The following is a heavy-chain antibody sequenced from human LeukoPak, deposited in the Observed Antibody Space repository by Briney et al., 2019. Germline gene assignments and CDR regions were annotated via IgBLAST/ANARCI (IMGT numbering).Heavy chain of an antibody. D-gene: IGHD2-2*02. CDR3: ATDLKYQLLYTPITFDY. V-gene: IGHV1-24*01. J-gene: IGHJ4*02. CDR2: FDPEDGET. CDR1: XXTLTELS. Sequence: ASVXXXXXXXXXTLTELSXDWVRQAPGKGGEWMGGFDPEDGETIYAQKFQGRVTITEDTSTERAYMEMSRLRYEDTAVYYCATDLKYQLLYTPITFDYWGQGTLVTVSS.